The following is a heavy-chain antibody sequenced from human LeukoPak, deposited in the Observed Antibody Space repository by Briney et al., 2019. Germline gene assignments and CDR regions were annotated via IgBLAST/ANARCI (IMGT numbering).Heavy chain of an antibody. V-gene: IGHV3-21*01. Sequence: GGSLRLSCAASGFTFSSYSMNWVRQAPGKGLEWVSSINCSSTYIYYGDSVKGRFTISRDNANNSLYLQMNSLRAEDTAVYYCARGTGAGLVQAYYFDYWGQGTLVTVSS. J-gene: IGHJ4*02. CDR2: INCSSTYI. CDR1: GFTFSSYS. D-gene: IGHD3/OR15-3a*01. CDR3: ARGTGAGLVQAYYFDY.